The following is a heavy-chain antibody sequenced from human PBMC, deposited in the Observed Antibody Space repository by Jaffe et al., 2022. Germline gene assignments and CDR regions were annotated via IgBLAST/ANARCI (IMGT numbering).Heavy chain of an antibody. CDR1: GFTFSSYG. J-gene: IGHJ4*02. Sequence: QVQLVESGGGVVQPGRSLRLSCAASGFTFSSYGMHWVRQAPGKGLEWVAVISYDGSNKYYADSVKGRFTISRDNSKNTLYLQMNSLRAEDTAVYYCAKKPAAYSSGWYYFDYWGQGTLVTVSS. CDR2: ISYDGSNK. CDR3: AKKPAAYSSGWYYFDY. V-gene: IGHV3-30*18. D-gene: IGHD6-19*01.